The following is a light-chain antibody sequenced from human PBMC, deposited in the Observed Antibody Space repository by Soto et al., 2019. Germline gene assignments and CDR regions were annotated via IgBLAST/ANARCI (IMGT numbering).Light chain of an antibody. CDR3: ATWDDSLYAAV. CDR1: RSNIGSNY. CDR2: RNN. V-gene: IGLV1-47*01. J-gene: IGLJ2*01. Sequence: QPVLTQPPSASGTPGQRVTISCSGSRSNIGSNYVYWYQQLPGTAPKLLIYRNNQRPSGVPDRFSGSKSGTSASLAISGLRSENEADYYCATWDDSLYAAVFGGGTQLTVL.